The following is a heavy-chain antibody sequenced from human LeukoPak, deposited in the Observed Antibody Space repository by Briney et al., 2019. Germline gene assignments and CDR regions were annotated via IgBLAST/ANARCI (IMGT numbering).Heavy chain of an antibody. CDR2: IYYSGST. CDR3: ARDVAASAYFDY. V-gene: IGHV4-59*01. CDR1: GGSISSYY. D-gene: IGHD3-16*01. Sequence: SETLSPTCTVSGGSISSYYWSWIRQPPGKGLEWIGYIYYSGSTNYNPSLKSRVTISVDTSKNQFSLKLSSVTAADTAVYYCARDVAASAYFDYWGQGTLVTVSS. J-gene: IGHJ4*02.